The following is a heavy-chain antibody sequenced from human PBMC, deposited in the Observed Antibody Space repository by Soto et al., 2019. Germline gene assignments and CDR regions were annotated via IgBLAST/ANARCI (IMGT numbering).Heavy chain of an antibody. CDR1: GFTFSSYW. Sequence: GGSLRLSCAASGFTFSSYWMHWVRQAPGKGLVWVSRINTDGSSTTYADSVKGRFTIPRDNAKNTLYLQMNSLRAEDTDVYYCVRDLWSSDNGLDAWGQGTMVTVSS. V-gene: IGHV3-74*01. CDR3: VRDLWSSDNGLDA. D-gene: IGHD3-22*01. CDR2: INTDGSST. J-gene: IGHJ5*02.